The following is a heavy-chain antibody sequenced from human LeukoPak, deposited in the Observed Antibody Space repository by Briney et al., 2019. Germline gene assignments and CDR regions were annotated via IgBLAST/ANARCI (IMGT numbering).Heavy chain of an antibody. CDR3: ARVRVGYCSSTSCYNDAFDI. Sequence: SVKVSCKASGGTFSSYAISWVRQAPGQGLEWMGRIIPILGMANYAQKFQGRVTITADESTSTAYMELSSLRSEDTAVYYCARVRVGYCSSTSCYNDAFDIWGQGTMVTVSS. J-gene: IGHJ3*02. V-gene: IGHV1-69*04. CDR1: GGTFSSYA. CDR2: IIPILGMA. D-gene: IGHD2-2*01.